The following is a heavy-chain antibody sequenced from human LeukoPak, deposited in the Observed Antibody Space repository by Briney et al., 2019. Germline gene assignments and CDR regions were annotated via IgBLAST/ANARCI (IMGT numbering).Heavy chain of an antibody. CDR1: GYSINSGYY. CDR3: ARVSGSYYSDY. V-gene: IGHV4-38-2*02. J-gene: IGHJ4*02. CDR2: MYHRGTS. Sequence: SETLSLTCTVSGYSINSGYYWGWIQQPPGKGLEWIGSMYHRGTSYYNPSLKSRVTISVDTSKNQFSLKLDSVTAADTALYYCARVSGSYYSDYWGRGTLVTVSS. D-gene: IGHD1-26*01.